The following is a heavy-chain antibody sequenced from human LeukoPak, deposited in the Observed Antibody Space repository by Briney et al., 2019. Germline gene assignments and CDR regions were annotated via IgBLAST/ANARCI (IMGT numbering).Heavy chain of an antibody. D-gene: IGHD3-10*01. V-gene: IGHV1-46*01. Sequence: GASVKVSCKASGYTFTSYYMHWVRPAPGQGLEWMGIINPSGGSTSYAQKFQGRVTMTGDTSTSTVYMELSSLRSEDTAVYYCARDSAGVLSYWGQGTLVTVSS. CDR1: GYTFTSYY. J-gene: IGHJ4*02. CDR3: ARDSAGVLSY. CDR2: INPSGGST.